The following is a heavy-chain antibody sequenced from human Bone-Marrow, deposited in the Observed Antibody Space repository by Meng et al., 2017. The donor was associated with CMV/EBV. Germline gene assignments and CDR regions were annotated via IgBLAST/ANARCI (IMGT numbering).Heavy chain of an antibody. Sequence: LTCTFSGSSLSSIGHYWGWIRQSPGRGLEWIATISHSGYTYYSPSLKSRVTLSVDTSNNQFSLRLTSVTAADTAVFYCAREQGYHVYWGRGILVTVSS. D-gene: IGHD5-12*01. CDR2: ISHSGYT. J-gene: IGHJ4*02. CDR3: AREQGYHVY. CDR1: GSSLSSIGHY. V-gene: IGHV4-39*07.